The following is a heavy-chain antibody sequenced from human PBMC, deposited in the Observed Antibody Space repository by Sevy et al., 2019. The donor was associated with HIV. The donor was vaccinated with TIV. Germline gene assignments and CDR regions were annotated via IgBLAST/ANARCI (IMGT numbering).Heavy chain of an antibody. V-gene: IGHV3-48*02. CDR2: ISRSGTTT. J-gene: IGHJ6*02. CDR3: ARDYDFWSGYTALSYYSLSYYYGMDV. CDR1: GLTFSKYS. D-gene: IGHD3-3*01. Sequence: GGSLRLSCAASGLTFSKYSFNWVRQAPEKGLEWISHISRSGTTTYYAESVKGRFTVSRDNAKNSLYLQMSSLRDEDMAVYYCARDYDFWSGYTALSYYSLSYYYGMDVWGQGTTVTVSS.